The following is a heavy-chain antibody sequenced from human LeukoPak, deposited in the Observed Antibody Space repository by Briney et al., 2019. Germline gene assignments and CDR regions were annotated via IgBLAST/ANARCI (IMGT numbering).Heavy chain of an antibody. CDR1: GFIFSSYW. CDR3: AKDGHYSNFYFDY. CDR2: IKSDGSSP. Sequence: VGSLRLSCAASGFIFSSYWMHWVRQAPGKGPVWVSRIKSDGSSPSYADSVKGRFTISRDNAENTVYLQMNSLRAEDTAVYYCAKDGHYSNFYFDYWGQGTLVTVSS. V-gene: IGHV3-74*01. J-gene: IGHJ4*02. D-gene: IGHD4-11*01.